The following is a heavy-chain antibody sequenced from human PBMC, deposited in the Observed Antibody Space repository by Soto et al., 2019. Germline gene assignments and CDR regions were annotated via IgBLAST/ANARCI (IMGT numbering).Heavy chain of an antibody. J-gene: IGHJ6*02. CDR2: ISYDGSDK. CDR3: ARRAWDSYYAIDV. Sequence: VQLVESGGGEVQPGRSLRLSCAASGFKYTDFALHWVRRAPGKGLEWVAIISYDGSDKYYADSVKGRFVISRDNPKITLYLEMNSLRPEYTAVYFCARRAWDSYYAIDVWGQGTTVTVFS. D-gene: IGHD3-22*01. V-gene: IGHV3-30*09. CDR1: GFKYTDFA.